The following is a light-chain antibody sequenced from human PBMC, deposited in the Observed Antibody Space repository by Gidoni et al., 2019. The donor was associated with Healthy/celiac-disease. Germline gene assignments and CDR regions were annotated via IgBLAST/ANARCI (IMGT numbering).Light chain of an antibody. CDR2: AAS. V-gene: IGKV1-39*01. CDR1: QSISSN. CDR3: QQSYSTPRT. Sequence: DLQIPKSPSSLSASVGDRVTITCRASQSISSNLNWYQQKPGKAPKLLIYAASSLQSGVPSRFSGSGSATDFTLTISSLQPEDFATYYCQQSYSTPRTFGQGTKVEIK. J-gene: IGKJ1*01.